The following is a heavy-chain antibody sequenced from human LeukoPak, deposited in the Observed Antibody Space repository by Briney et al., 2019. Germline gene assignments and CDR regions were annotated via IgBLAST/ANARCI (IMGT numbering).Heavy chain of an antibody. CDR2: IDPSDSYT. CDR1: GYSFTDYW. D-gene: IGHD3-16*02. CDR3: ARVIHLGELSLYDY. V-gene: IGHV5-10-1*01. J-gene: IGHJ4*02. Sequence: GESLKISCKVSGYSFTDYWIGWVRQMPGKGLEWMGRIDPSDSYTNYSPSFQGHVTISADKSISTAYLQWSSLKASDTAMYYCARVIHLGELSLYDYWGQGTLVTVSS.